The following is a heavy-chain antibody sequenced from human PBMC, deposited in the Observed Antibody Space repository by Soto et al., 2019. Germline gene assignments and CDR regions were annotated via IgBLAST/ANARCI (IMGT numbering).Heavy chain of an antibody. D-gene: IGHD5-18*01. V-gene: IGHV3-30-3*01. CDR2: ISYDGSNK. J-gene: IGHJ4*02. CDR1: GFTFSSYA. CDR3: ARDFGGYSNY. Sequence: QVQLVESGGGVVQPGRSLRLSCAASGFTFSSYAMHWVRQAPGKGLEWVAVISYDGSNKYYADSVKGRFTISRDNSKNTLYLQMNSLRDEDTAVYYCARDFGGYSNYWGQGTLVTVSS.